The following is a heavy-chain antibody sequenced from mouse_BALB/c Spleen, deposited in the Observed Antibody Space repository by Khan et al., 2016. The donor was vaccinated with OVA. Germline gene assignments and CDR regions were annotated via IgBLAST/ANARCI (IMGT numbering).Heavy chain of an antibody. CDR2: INTYTGEP. J-gene: IGHJ4*01. V-gene: IGHV9-3-1*01. Sequence: QIQLVQSGPELKKPGETVKISCKASGYTFTNYGMNWVKQAPGKGLEWMGWINTYTGEPTYVDDFKGRFAFSLETSASTAYFQINNLIDEDTATNFCARPPYFSDVMVYWGQGTSVTVSS. CDR3: ARPPYFSDVMVY. D-gene: IGHD2-10*01. CDR1: GYTFTNYG.